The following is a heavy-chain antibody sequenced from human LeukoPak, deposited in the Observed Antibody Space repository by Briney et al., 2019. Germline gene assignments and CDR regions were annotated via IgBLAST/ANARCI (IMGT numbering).Heavy chain of an antibody. CDR1: GYTFTSYA. D-gene: IGHD2-15*01. J-gene: IGHJ5*02. V-gene: IGHV1-3*01. CDR3: ARVRPPNCSGGSCYSGWFDP. CDR2: INAGNGNT. Sequence: ASVKVSCKASGYTFTSYAMHWVRQAPGQRLEWMGWINAGNGNTKYSQKFQGRVTITRDTSASTAYMELSSLRSEDTAVYYCARVRPPNCSGGSCYSGWFDPWGQGTLVTVSS.